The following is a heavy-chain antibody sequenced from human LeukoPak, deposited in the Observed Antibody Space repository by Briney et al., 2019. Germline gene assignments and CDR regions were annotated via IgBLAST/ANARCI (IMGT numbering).Heavy chain of an antibody. CDR1: GFTFNNYA. CDR3: AKSGGYSFNLGMYFQH. CDR2: IRAGGGKT. J-gene: IGHJ1*01. V-gene: IGHV3-23*01. D-gene: IGHD5-18*01. Sequence: GGSLRLSCAASGFTFNNYAMSWVRQAPGKGLEWVSSIRAGGGKTYYADSVEGRFTISRDNSKNTLFLQMNSLRAEDTAVYFCAKSGGYSFNLGMYFQHWGQGTLVTVSS.